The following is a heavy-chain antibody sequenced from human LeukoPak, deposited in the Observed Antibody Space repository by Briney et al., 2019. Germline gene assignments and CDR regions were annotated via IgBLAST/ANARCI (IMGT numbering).Heavy chain of an antibody. V-gene: IGHV1-2*02. CDR3: ARGDYYDSGAFDI. D-gene: IGHD3-22*01. Sequence: ASAKVSCKASGYTFTGYYMHWVRQAPGQGLEWMGWINPNSGATNYAQKFQGRVTMTRDTSISTAYMELSRLRSDDTAVYYCARGDYYDSGAFDIWGQGTMVTVSS. J-gene: IGHJ3*02. CDR2: INPNSGAT. CDR1: GYTFTGYY.